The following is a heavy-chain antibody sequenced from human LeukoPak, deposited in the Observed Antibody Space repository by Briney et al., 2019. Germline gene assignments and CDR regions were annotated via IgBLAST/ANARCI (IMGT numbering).Heavy chain of an antibody. J-gene: IGHJ4*02. Sequence: SETLSLTCTVSGGSISSSSYYWGWIRQPPGKGLEWIGSIYYSGSTYYNPSLKSRVTISVDTSKNQFSLKLSSVTAADTAVYYCARQIVGGSRYLDYFDYWGQGTLVTVSS. CDR1: GGSISSSSYY. CDR3: ARQIVGGSRYLDYFDY. CDR2: IYYSGST. V-gene: IGHV4-39*01. D-gene: IGHD1-1*01.